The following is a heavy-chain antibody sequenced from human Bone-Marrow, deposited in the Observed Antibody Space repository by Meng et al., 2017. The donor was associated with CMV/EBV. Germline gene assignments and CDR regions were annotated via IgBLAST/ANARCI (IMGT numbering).Heavy chain of an antibody. V-gene: IGHV3-66*02. CDR1: GFTVSDSY. CDR3: ARTRLVVPAGAVYRPTGGGWFDP. D-gene: IGHD2-2*01. CDR2: IYSGGTT. Sequence: GESLKISCAASGFTVSDSYMSWVRQAPGKGLECVSVIYSGGTTNYADSVKGRFTISRDNSKNTLYLQMNSLRTEDTAIYYCARTRLVVPAGAVYRPTGGGWFDPWGQGSLVTVSS. J-gene: IGHJ5*02.